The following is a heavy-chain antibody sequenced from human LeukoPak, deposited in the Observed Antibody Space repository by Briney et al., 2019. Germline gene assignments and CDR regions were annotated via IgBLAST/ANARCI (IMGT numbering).Heavy chain of an antibody. CDR1: GGSISSYY. CDR2: IYTSGST. J-gene: IGHJ2*01. CDR3: ARDFLTPGSRYFDL. V-gene: IGHV4-4*07. Sequence: KPSETLFLTCTVSGGSISSYYWSWIRQPAGKGLEWIGRIYTSGSTNYNPSLKSRVTMSVDTSKNQFSLKLSSVTAADTAVYYCARDFLTPGSRYFDLWGRGTLVTVSS.